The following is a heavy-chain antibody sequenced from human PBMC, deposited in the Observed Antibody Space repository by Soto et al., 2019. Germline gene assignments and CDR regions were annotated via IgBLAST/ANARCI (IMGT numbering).Heavy chain of an antibody. Sequence: ASVKVSCKVSGYTLTELSMHWVRQAPGKGLEWMGGFDHEDGEKIYAQKFQGRVTMTEDTYKDTAYMELSSLRSEDPAVYYCATARLKRERLDAFDIWGQGTMVTVSS. CDR2: FDHEDGEK. CDR1: GYTLTELS. V-gene: IGHV1-24*01. D-gene: IGHD1-26*01. J-gene: IGHJ3*02. CDR3: ATARLKRERLDAFDI.